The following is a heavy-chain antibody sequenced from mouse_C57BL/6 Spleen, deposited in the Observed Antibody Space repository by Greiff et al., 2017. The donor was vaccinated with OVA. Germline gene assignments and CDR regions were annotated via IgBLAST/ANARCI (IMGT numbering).Heavy chain of an antibody. CDR3: ATWDVEYFDV. V-gene: IGHV1-72*01. D-gene: IGHD4-1*01. CDR2: IDPNSGGT. Sequence: QVQLKQPGAELVKPGASVKLSCKASGYTFTSYWMHWVKQRPGRGLEWIGRIDPNSGGTKYNEKFKSKATLTVDKPSSTAYMQLSSLTSEDSAVYYCATWDVEYFDVWGTGTTVTVSS. J-gene: IGHJ1*03. CDR1: GYTFTSYW.